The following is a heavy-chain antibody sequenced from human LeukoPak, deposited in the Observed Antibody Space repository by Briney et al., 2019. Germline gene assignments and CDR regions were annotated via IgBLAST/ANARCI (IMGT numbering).Heavy chain of an antibody. D-gene: IGHD3-3*01. CDR1: GYTFTGYY. J-gene: IGHJ4*02. V-gene: IGHV1-2*02. CDR2: INPNSGGT. CDR3: ARHNSNTIFGVVIMGYYFDY. Sequence: ASVNVSCKASGYTFTGYYMHWVRQAPGQGLEWMGWINPNSGGTNYAQKFQGRVTMTRDTSISTAYMELSRLRSDDTAVYYCARHNSNTIFGVVIMGYYFDYWGQGTLVTVSS.